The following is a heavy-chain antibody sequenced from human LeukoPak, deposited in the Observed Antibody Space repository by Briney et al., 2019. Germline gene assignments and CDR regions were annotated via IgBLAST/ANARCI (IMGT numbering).Heavy chain of an antibody. D-gene: IGHD6-6*01. J-gene: IGHJ4*02. CDR2: ISGSGGDT. CDR3: AKQSTARSLGE. V-gene: IGHV3-23*01. Sequence: PGGSLRLSCAASGFTFSSYSMNWVRQAPGKGLEWVSSISGSGGDTYYADSVKGRFTVSRDNSKNTLYLQMNSLRAEDTAVYYCAKQSTARSLGEGGRGTLVTVSS. CDR1: GFTFSSYS.